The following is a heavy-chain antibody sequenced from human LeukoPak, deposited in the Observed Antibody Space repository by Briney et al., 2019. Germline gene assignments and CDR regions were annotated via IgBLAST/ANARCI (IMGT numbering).Heavy chain of an antibody. Sequence: SETLSLTCAVYGGSFSGYYWGWIRQPPGKGLEWIGSIYYSGSTYYSPSLKSRVTISVDTSKNQFSLKLSSVTAADTAVYYCATWGGGSHRGYYFDYWGQGTLVTVSS. CDR1: GGSFSGYY. CDR3: ATWGGGSHRGYYFDY. J-gene: IGHJ4*02. D-gene: IGHD1-26*01. V-gene: IGHV4-39*01. CDR2: IYYSGST.